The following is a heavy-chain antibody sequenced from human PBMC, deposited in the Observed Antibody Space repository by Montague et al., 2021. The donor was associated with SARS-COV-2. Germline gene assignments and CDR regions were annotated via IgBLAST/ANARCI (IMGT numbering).Heavy chain of an antibody. D-gene: IGHD6-13*01. J-gene: IGHJ4*02. V-gene: IGHV3-21*01. CDR3: ARDDFRIAAAVIDY. CDR2: ISRSSSYI. CDR1: GFTFSSYS. Sequence: SLRLSCAASGFTFSSYSMNWVRQAPGKGLEWVSSISRSSSYIYYADSVKGRFTISRDNAKNSLYLQMNSLRAEDTAVYYCARDDFRIAAAVIDYWGQGTLVTVSS.